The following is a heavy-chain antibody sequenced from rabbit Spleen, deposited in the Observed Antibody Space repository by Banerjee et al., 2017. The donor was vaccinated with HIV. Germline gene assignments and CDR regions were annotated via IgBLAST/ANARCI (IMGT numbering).Heavy chain of an antibody. CDR3: ARDTGTSFSTYGMDL. CDR1: GLDFSVNYW. Sequence: QEQLVESGGGLVKPGASLTLTCKASGLDFSVNYWICWVRQAPGKGLEWIACIYAGSSGGTYSATWAKGRFTISKTSSTTVTLQMTSLTAADTATYFCARDTGTSFSTYGMDLWGPGTLVTVS. V-gene: IGHV1S45*01. D-gene: IGHD8-1*01. CDR2: IYAGSSGGT. J-gene: IGHJ6*01.